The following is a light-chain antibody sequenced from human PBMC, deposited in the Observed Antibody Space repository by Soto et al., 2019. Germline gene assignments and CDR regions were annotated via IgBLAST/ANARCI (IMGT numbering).Light chain of an antibody. CDR3: QQYNSYLIT. CDR2: DAS. J-gene: IGKJ5*01. Sequence: DIQMTQSPSTLSASVGDRVTITCRASQSISSWLAWYQQKPGKAPKLLIYDASSLESGVPSRFSGSGSGTAFTLTISSLQPDDFATYYCQQYNSYLITFGRGTRLEIK. CDR1: QSISSW. V-gene: IGKV1-5*01.